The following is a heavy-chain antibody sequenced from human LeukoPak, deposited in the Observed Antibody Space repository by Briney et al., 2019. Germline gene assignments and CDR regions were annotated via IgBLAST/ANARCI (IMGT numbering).Heavy chain of an antibody. J-gene: IGHJ4*02. CDR3: AHTGSIPGQSGFDY. CDR1: GYSISSGYY. CDR2: IYHSGST. V-gene: IGHV4-38-2*02. D-gene: IGHD4-17*01. Sequence: SETLSLTCTVSGYSISSGYYWGWIRQPPGKGLEWIGSIYHSGSTYYNPSLKSRVTISVDTSKNQFSLKLSSVTAADTAVYYCAHTGSIPGQSGFDYWGQGTPVTVSS.